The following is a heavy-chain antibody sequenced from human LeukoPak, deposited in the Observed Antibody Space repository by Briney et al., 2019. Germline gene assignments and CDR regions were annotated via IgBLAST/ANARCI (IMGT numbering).Heavy chain of an antibody. D-gene: IGHD2-15*01. CDR3: ARGGGIYYIDY. Sequence: GGSLRLSCAASGXTFSDYYMSWIRQAPGKGLEWVSYIGNVGSYTNYADSVKGRFTISRDTAKNSLYLQMNSLRAEDTAVYYCARGGGIYYIDYWGQGALVTVSS. V-gene: IGHV3-11*06. CDR2: IGNVGSYT. CDR1: GXTFSDYY. J-gene: IGHJ4*02.